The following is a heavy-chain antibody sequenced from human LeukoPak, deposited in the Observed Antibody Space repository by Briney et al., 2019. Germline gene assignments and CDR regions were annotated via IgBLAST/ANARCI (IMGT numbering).Heavy chain of an antibody. Sequence: ASVKVSCKASGYTFTSYDINWVRQATGQGLEWMGWMNPNSGNTGYAQKFQGRVTMTRNTSISTAYMELSSLRSEDTAVYYCASSPWYYYDSSGRDWGDAFDIWGQGTMVTVSS. CDR3: ASSPWYYYDSSGRDWGDAFDI. CDR1: GYTFTSYD. V-gene: IGHV1-8*01. D-gene: IGHD3-22*01. J-gene: IGHJ3*02. CDR2: MNPNSGNT.